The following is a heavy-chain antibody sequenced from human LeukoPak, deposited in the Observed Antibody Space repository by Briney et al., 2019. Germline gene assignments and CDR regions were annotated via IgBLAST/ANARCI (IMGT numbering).Heavy chain of an antibody. J-gene: IGHJ4*02. D-gene: IGHD3-10*01. CDR1: GVSITTSGFY. CDR3: ARDQTYSGSGIYTYFDY. CDR2: IYQSGGT. V-gene: IGHV4-30-2*01. Sequence: PSETLSLTCTVSGVSITTSGFYYSWIRQPPGKGLEWLGYIYQSGGTFYDPSLKSRISISIDRPKNQFSLKLTSVTAADTAVYYCARDQTYSGSGIYTYFDYWGQGILVTVSS.